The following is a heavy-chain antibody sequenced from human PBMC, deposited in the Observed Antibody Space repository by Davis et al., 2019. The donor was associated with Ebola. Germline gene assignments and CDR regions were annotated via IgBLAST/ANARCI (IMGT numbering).Heavy chain of an antibody. CDR2: IWYDGSNK. J-gene: IGHJ6*02. CDR1: GFTFSSYG. V-gene: IGHV3-33*08. D-gene: IGHD2-2*02. CDR3: ARDVVVPAAILPHYYYGMDV. Sequence: PGGSLRLSCAASGFTFSSYGMHWVRQAPGKGLEWVAVIWYDGSNKYYADSVKGRFTISRDNSKNTLYLQMNSLRAEDTAVYYCARDVVVPAAILPHYYYGMDVWGQGTTVTVSS.